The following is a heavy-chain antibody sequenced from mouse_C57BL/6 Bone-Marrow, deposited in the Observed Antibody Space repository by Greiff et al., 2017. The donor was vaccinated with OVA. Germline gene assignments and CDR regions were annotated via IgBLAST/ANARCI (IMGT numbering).Heavy chain of an antibody. Sequence: VQLQQPGAELVKPGASVKLSCKASGYTFTSYWMHWVKQRPGQGLEWIGMIHPNSGSTNYNQKFKGKATLTVDKSSSTAYMQLSSLTSEDSAVYYCAIPYYGTWFAYWGQGTLVTVSA. V-gene: IGHV1-64*01. J-gene: IGHJ3*01. D-gene: IGHD2-10*01. CDR1: GYTFTSYW. CDR2: IHPNSGST. CDR3: AIPYYGTWFAY.